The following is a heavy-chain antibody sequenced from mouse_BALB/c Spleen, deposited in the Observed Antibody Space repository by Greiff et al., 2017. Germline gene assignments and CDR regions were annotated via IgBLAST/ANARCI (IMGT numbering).Heavy chain of an antibody. V-gene: IGHV5-6-5*01. D-gene: IGHD1-1*01. CDR3: ARTSTVVATWFAY. J-gene: IGHJ3*01. Sequence: EVKLMESGGGLVKPGGSLKLSCAASGFTFSSYAMSWVRQTPEKRLEWVASISSGGSTYYPDSVKGRFTISRDNARNILYLQMSSLRSEDTAMYYCARTSTVVATWFAYWGQGTLVTVSA. CDR2: ISSGGST. CDR1: GFTFSSYA.